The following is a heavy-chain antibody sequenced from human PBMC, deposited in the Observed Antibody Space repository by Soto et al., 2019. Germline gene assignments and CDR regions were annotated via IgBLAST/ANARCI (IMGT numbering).Heavy chain of an antibody. CDR3: ARLGDSSGNHAYWFDP. CDR1: GGSISSYY. V-gene: IGHV4-59*04. CDR2: IFYSGGT. D-gene: IGHD3-10*01. Sequence: LSLTCTVSGGSISSYYWSWLRQPPGKGLEWIGTIFYSGGTFYTPSLKSRVTMSVDTSNNQFSLKLSSVTAVDTAVYYCARLGDSSGNHAYWFDPWGQGTLVTVSS. J-gene: IGHJ5*02.